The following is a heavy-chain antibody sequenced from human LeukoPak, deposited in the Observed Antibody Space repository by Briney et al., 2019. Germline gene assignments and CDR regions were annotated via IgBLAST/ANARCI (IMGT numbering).Heavy chain of an antibody. CDR3: ARGLRYYYDSDSADY. CDR1: GYAFTSYD. J-gene: IGHJ4*02. Sequence: ASVKVSCKASGYAFTSYDINWVRQATGQGLEWMGWMNPNSGNTGYAQKFQGRVTITRNTSISTAYMELSSLRSEDTAVYYCARGLRYYYDSDSADYWGQGTLVTVSS. V-gene: IGHV1-8*03. CDR2: MNPNSGNT. D-gene: IGHD3-22*01.